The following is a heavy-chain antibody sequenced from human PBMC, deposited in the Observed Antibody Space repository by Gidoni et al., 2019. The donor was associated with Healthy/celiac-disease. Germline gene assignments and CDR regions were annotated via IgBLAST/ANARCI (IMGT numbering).Heavy chain of an antibody. CDR2: IYTSGST. Sequence: QVQLQESGPGLVKPSQTLSLTCTVSGGSISSGSYYWSWIRQPAGKGLEWIGRIYTSGSTNYNPSLKSRVTISVDTSKNQFSLKLSSVTAADTAVYYCARGLLRNAGLAHRRYYYYGMDVWGQGTTVTVSS. D-gene: IGHD2-15*01. CDR1: GGSISSGSYY. V-gene: IGHV4-61*02. CDR3: ARGLLRNAGLAHRRYYYYGMDV. J-gene: IGHJ6*02.